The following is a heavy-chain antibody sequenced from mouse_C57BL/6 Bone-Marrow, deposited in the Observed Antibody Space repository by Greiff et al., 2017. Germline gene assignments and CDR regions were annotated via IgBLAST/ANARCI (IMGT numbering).Heavy chain of an antibody. CDR1: GYTFTSYT. J-gene: IGHJ3*01. D-gene: IGHD2-13*01. CDR3: ARGICDVAY. V-gene: IGHV1-4*01. Sequence: QVQLQQSGAELARPGASVKMSCKASGYTFTSYTMHWVKQRPGQGLEWIGYINPSSGYTKYNQKFKDKATLPADKSSSTAYMQLSSLTSEDSAVYYWARGICDVAYWGQGTLVTVSA. CDR2: INPSSGYT.